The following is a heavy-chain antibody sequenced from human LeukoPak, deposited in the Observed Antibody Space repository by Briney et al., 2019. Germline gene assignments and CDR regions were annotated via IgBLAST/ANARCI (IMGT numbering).Heavy chain of an antibody. Sequence: GGSLRLSCAASGFTFSSYAVSWVRQAPGKGLEWVSAISCSGGSTYYADSVKGRFTISRDNSKNTLYLQMNSLRAEDTAVYYCAKGGCSGGSCYSDYGGQGTLVTVSS. CDR2: ISCSGGST. V-gene: IGHV3-23*01. J-gene: IGHJ4*02. D-gene: IGHD2-15*01. CDR1: GFTFSSYA. CDR3: AKGGCSGGSCYSDY.